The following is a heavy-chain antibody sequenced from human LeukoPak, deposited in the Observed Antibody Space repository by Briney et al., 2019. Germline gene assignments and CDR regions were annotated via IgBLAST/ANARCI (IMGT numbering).Heavy chain of an antibody. J-gene: IGHJ4*02. CDR2: ISGSGGST. Sequence: GGSLRLSCAASGFTFSSYAMSWVRQAPGKGLEWVSAISGSGGSTYYADSVKGRSTISRDNSKNTLYLQMNSLRAEDTAVYYCAKDSDFWSGYFRYWGQGTLVTVSS. D-gene: IGHD3-3*01. CDR1: GFTFSSYA. V-gene: IGHV3-23*01. CDR3: AKDSDFWSGYFRY.